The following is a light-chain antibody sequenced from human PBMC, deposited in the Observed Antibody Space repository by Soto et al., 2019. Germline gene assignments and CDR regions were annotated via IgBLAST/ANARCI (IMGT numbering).Light chain of an antibody. J-gene: IGKJ1*01. CDR3: QQYNSYSRK. CDR1: QSIVRW. V-gene: IGKV1-5*01. Sequence: DIQMTQSPSTRSASVGDRVTITCRASQSIVRWLAWYQQKPGKAPKLLIYDASSLESGVPSRFSCSGSGTEFTLTISSLQPDDFATYDCQQYNSYSRKFGQGTKVEIK. CDR2: DAS.